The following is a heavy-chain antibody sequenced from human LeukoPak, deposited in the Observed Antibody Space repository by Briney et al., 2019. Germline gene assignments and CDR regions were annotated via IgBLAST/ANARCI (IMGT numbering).Heavy chain of an antibody. CDR3: ARHQGATTVTSDAFDI. CDR2: IYPGDSDT. CDR1: GYSFTRHW. J-gene: IGHJ3*02. Sequence: GESLKISCKGSGYSFTRHWIGWVRQMPGKGLEWTGIIYPGDSDTRYSPSFQGQVTISVDKSISTAYLQWSSLKASDTAMYYCARHQGATTVTSDAFDIWGQGTMVTVSS. D-gene: IGHD4-17*01. V-gene: IGHV5-51*01.